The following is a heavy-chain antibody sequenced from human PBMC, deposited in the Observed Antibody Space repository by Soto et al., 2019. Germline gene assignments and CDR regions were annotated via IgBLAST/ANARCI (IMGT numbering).Heavy chain of an antibody. CDR2: ISSSGST. D-gene: IGHD5-12*01. J-gene: IGHJ4*02. CDR3: ARRIVATETLDY. CDR1: GGPISSNIYF. Sequence: PSETLSLTCTVSGGPISSNIYFWVWIRHPPGKGLEWIASISSSGSTYYNPSLKSRVTISIDTSKNQFSLKLTSVTAADTAVYYCARRIVATETLDYWGQGTLVTVSS. V-gene: IGHV4-39*01.